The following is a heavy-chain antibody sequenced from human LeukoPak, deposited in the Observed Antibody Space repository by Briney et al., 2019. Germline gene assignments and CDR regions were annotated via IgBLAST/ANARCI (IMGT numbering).Heavy chain of an antibody. Sequence: NPGRSLRLSCAASGFTFSSYGMHWVRQAPGKGLEWVSSISSSSSYIYYADSVKGRFTISRDNAKNSLYLQMNSLRAEDTAVYYCAGVSQLVRISYEGSFDYWGQGTLVTVSS. D-gene: IGHD6-6*01. V-gene: IGHV3-21*01. CDR3: AGVSQLVRISYEGSFDY. CDR1: GFTFSSYG. CDR2: ISSSSSYI. J-gene: IGHJ4*02.